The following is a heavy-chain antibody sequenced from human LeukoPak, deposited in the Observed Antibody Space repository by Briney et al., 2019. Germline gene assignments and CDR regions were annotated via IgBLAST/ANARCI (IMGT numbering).Heavy chain of an antibody. D-gene: IGHD6-6*01. V-gene: IGHV3-21*01. J-gene: IGHJ4*02. CDR1: GFTFSSYS. CDR3: ARYSSSSLLDY. CDR2: ISSSSSYI. Sequence: GGSLRLSCAASGFTFSSYSMDWVRQAPGKGLEWVSSISSSSSYIYYADSVKGRFTITRDNAKNSLYLQMNSLRAEDTAVYYCARYSSSSLLDYWGQGTLVTVSS.